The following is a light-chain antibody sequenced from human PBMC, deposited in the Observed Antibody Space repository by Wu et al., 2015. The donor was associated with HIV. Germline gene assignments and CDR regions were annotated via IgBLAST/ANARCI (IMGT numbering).Light chain of an antibody. CDR2: AAS. CDR3: QKYNTAPWT. Sequence: DIQLTQSPSFLSASIGDRVTITCRASQSVSTYLAWYRQYPGKAPNLLIYAASTLQSGVPSRFSGSGSGTDFTLTISSLQPEDVATYYCQKYNTAPWTFGQGTKVE. J-gene: IGKJ1*01. CDR1: QSVSTY. V-gene: IGKV1-27*01.